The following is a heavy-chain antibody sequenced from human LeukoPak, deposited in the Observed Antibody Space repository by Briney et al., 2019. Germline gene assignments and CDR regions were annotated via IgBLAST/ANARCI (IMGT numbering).Heavy chain of an antibody. Sequence: KPGGSLRLSCAASGFTFSDYYMSWIRQAPGKGLEWVSYISSSGSTIYYADSVKGRFTTSRDNAKNSLYLQMNSLRAEDTAVYYCARGIVVPAANDAFDIWGQGTMVTVSS. V-gene: IGHV3-11*04. D-gene: IGHD2-2*01. CDR2: ISSSGSTI. CDR3: ARGIVVPAANDAFDI. CDR1: GFTFSDYY. J-gene: IGHJ3*02.